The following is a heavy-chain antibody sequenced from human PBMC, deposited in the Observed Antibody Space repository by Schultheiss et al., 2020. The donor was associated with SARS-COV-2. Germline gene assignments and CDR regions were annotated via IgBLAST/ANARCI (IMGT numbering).Heavy chain of an antibody. CDR3: ARDPYGSGNYYNDY. J-gene: IGHJ4*02. Sequence: GGSLRLSCAASGFTFSSYSMNWVRQAPGKGLEWVSSISSSSSYIYYADSVKGRFTISRDNARNSLYLQMNSLRDEDTAVYYCARDPYGSGNYYNDYWGQGTLVTVSS. D-gene: IGHD3-10*01. V-gene: IGHV3-21*01. CDR2: ISSSSSYI. CDR1: GFTFSSYS.